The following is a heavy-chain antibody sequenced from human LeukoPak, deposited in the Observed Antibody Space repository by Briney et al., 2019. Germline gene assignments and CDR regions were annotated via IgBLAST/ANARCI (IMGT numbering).Heavy chain of an antibody. V-gene: IGHV1-18*01. D-gene: IGHD2-21*02. Sequence: ASVKVSCKASGYTFTSYGISWVRQAPGQGLEWMGWISAYNGNTNYAQKLQGRVTMTTDTSTSTAYMELRSLRSDDTAVYYCARESAYCGGDCSIFGYWGQGTLVTVSS. CDR1: GYTFTSYG. J-gene: IGHJ4*02. CDR3: ARESAYCGGDCSIFGY. CDR2: ISAYNGNT.